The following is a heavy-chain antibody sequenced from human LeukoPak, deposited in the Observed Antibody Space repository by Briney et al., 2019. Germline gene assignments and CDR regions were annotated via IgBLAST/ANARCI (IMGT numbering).Heavy chain of an antibody. Sequence: GASVKVSCKASGYTFTSYGITWVRQAPGQGLEWMGWISAHYGNTNYAQKFQGRLTMTTDTSTNTAYMELRSLRPDDTAVYYCARAWYYYDSSGYYQIDYWGQGTLVTVSS. CDR2: ISAHYGNT. CDR1: GYTFTSYG. CDR3: ARAWYYYDSSGYYQIDY. D-gene: IGHD3-22*01. J-gene: IGHJ4*02. V-gene: IGHV1-18*01.